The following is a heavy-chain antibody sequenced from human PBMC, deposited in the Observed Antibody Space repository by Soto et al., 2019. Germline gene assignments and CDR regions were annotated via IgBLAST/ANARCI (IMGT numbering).Heavy chain of an antibody. CDR3: XXXXXXXXXXXXYPDY. Sequence: QVQVVQSGAEVKKPGASXXVXXXASGYTFTSYGISWVRXAPGQGLEWMGWISAYNGNTNYAQKLQGRVTMTTDTSTSTAYMELRSLRSDDTAVYYCXXXXXXXXXXXXYPDYWGQGTLVTVSS. V-gene: IGHV1-18*01. CDR2: ISAYNGNT. D-gene: IGHD3-10*01. CDR1: GYTFTSYG. J-gene: IGHJ4*02.